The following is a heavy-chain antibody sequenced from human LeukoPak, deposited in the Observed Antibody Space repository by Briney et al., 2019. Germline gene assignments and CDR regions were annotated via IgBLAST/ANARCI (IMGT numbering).Heavy chain of an antibody. CDR3: ARAGEYCSGGSCYPQDNWFDP. D-gene: IGHD2-15*01. Sequence: ASVKVSCKASGYTFTSYGISWVRQAPGQGLEWMGWISAYNGNTNYAQKLQGRVTITTDTSTSTAYMELRSLRSDDTAVYYCARAGEYCSGGSCYPQDNWFDPWGQGTLVTVSS. CDR1: GYTFTSYG. J-gene: IGHJ5*02. V-gene: IGHV1-18*01. CDR2: ISAYNGNT.